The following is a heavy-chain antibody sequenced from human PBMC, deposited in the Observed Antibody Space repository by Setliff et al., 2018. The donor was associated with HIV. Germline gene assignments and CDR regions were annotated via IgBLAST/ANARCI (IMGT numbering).Heavy chain of an antibody. Sequence: LSLTCSVSGDSITSTTWWTWVRQPPGKGLEWVSGIVGSGAAKYYADSVKGRFTISRDTSKNTLYLQMNSLRAEDTAIYYCARHPWERLWYFDYRGQGTPVTVSS. J-gene: IGHJ4*02. CDR1: GDSITSTT. CDR3: ARHPWERLWYFDY. V-gene: IGHV3-23*01. CDR2: IVGSGAAK. D-gene: IGHD1-1*01.